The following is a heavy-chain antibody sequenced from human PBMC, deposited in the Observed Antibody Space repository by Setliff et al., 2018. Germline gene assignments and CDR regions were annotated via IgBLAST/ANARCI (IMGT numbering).Heavy chain of an antibody. V-gene: IGHV3-53*01. CDR1: GVTVSAYD. CDR3: RLWFGELLRDY. Sequence: GGSLRLSCAASGVTVSAYDMSWVRQAPGKGLEWVSLLDNDGSTYYSDSVKGRFTISRGTSKNTLYLQMSSLRTEDTAVYYCRLWFGELLRDYWGQGTLVPSPQ. CDR2: LDNDGST. J-gene: IGHJ4*02. D-gene: IGHD3-10*01.